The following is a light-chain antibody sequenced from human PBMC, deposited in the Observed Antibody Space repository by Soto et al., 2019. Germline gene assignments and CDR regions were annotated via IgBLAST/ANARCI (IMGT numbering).Light chain of an antibody. V-gene: IGKV3-20*01. J-gene: IGKJ1*01. CDR1: QTVNSR. CDR2: HTS. CDR3: QQYGSSLSWT. Sequence: EIVLTQSPATLSSSPGERATLSCRASQTVNSRLAWYQHKPGQAPRLLIYHTSNRATGIPARFSGSGSGTDFTLTISRLEPEDFAVYYCQQYGSSLSWTFGQGTKVDIK.